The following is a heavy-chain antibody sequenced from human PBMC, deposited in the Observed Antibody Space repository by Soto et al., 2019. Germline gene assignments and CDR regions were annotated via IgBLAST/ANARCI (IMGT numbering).Heavy chain of an antibody. CDR2: ISNVGTTI. Sequence: QVQLVESGGGLVKPGGSLRLSCAASGFPFSDYWFSWLRQAPGKGLEWVSYISNVGTTIFYADSVKGRVIISRDNAKNSLYLELSSLRAEDTAVYYCASEIREFYFDYWCQGALVTVSS. CDR1: GFPFSDYW. CDR3: ASEIREFYFDY. V-gene: IGHV3-11*01. J-gene: IGHJ4*02.